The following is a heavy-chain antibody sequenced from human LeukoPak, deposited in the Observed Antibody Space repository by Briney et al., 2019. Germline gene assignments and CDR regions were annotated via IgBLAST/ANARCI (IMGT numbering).Heavy chain of an antibody. CDR1: GYTFSNYG. V-gene: IGHV1-18*01. Sequence: ASVKVSCKASGYTFSNYGISWVRQAPGQGLEGMGWISGYNGHTNYAQKFQGRVTMTTDTSTSTAYMELRSLRSDDTAVYYCARDAREVLLWFGEFSPWGQGTLVTVSS. D-gene: IGHD3-10*01. J-gene: IGHJ5*02. CDR2: ISGYNGHT. CDR3: ARDAREVLLWFGEFSP.